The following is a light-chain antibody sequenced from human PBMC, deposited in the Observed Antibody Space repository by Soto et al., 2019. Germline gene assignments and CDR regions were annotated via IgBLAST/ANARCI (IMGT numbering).Light chain of an antibody. Sequence: DIQMTQSPSTLSASVGDRVTITCRASQSISIWLAWYQQKPGKAPKILIYKASSLESGVPSRFSGSGSGTEFTLTISSLQPDDFATYYCKQYSTYPPRTFGQGTKVDIK. V-gene: IGKV1-5*03. CDR1: QSISIW. CDR3: KQYSTYPPRT. CDR2: KAS. J-gene: IGKJ1*01.